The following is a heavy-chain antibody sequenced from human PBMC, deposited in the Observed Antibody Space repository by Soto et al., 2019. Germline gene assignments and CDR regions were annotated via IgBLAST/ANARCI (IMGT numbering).Heavy chain of an antibody. CDR2: ISAYNGNT. D-gene: IGHD4-17*01. Sequence: ASVKVSCKASGYTFTSYGISWVRQAPGQGLEWMGWISAYNGNTNYAQKLQGRVTMTTDTSTSTAYLELRSLRSDDTAVYYFARTPRTTVVTPNWFDPWGQGTLVTVSS. J-gene: IGHJ5*02. V-gene: IGHV1-18*04. CDR1: GYTFTSYG. CDR3: ARTPRTTVVTPNWFDP.